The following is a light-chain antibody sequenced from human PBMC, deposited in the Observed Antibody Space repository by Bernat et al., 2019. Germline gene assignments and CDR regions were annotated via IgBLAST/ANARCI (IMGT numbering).Light chain of an antibody. J-gene: IGKJ1*01. CDR2: DAS. CDR1: QSVSSY. Sequence: EIVLTQSPATLSLSPGERATLSCRASQSVSSYLAWYQQKPGQAPRLLIYDASNSATGIPARFSGSGSGTDFTLTISSLETEDFAVYYCQQRSNWRTFGQGTKVEIK. CDR3: QQRSNWRT. V-gene: IGKV3-11*01.